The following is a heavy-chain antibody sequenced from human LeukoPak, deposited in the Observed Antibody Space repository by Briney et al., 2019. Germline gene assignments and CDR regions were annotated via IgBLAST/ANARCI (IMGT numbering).Heavy chain of an antibody. V-gene: IGHV3-21*01. J-gene: IGHJ4*02. Sequence: NPGGSLRLSCAASGFSFTFYSMNWVRQAPGKGLEWVSSISSSSSYIYYADSVKGRFTISRDNAKNSLYLQMNSLRAEDTAVYYCARDSPNEGILWWSIDYWGQGTLVTVSS. CDR3: ARDSPNEGILWWSIDY. CDR1: GFSFTFYS. CDR2: ISSSSSYI. D-gene: IGHD2-21*01.